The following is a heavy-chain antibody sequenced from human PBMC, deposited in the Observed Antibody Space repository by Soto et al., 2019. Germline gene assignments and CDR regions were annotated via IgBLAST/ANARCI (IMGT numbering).Heavy chain of an antibody. D-gene: IGHD2-2*01. CDR2: INPNSGGT. Sequence: ASVKVSCKASGYTFTGYYMHWVRQAPGQGLEWMGWINPNSGGTNYAQKFQGWVTMTRDTSISTAYMELSRLRSDDTAVYYCARGRVVGPCSSTSCYPSYGMDVWGQGTTVTVYS. CDR1: GYTFTGYY. J-gene: IGHJ6*02. CDR3: ARGRVVGPCSSTSCYPSYGMDV. V-gene: IGHV1-2*04.